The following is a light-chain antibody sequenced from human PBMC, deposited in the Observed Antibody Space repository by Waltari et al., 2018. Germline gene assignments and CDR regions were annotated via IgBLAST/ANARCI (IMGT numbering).Light chain of an antibody. CDR1: QATNSA. Sequence: AIQLTQSPSFLSASVGDRVTITCRTSQATNSALAWYQQQAGKPPKLLIYDTSSLANGVPSRFSGSGSGTEFTLSISSLQPDDFATYYCQQYNSYSPWTFGPGTKVEIK. CDR2: DTS. V-gene: IGKV1-13*02. CDR3: QQYNSYSPWT. J-gene: IGKJ1*01.